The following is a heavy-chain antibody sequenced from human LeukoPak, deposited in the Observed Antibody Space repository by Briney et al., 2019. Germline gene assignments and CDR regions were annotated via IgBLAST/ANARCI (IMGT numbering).Heavy chain of an antibody. CDR2: ISGSGGST. D-gene: IGHD3-22*01. V-gene: IGHV3-23*01. Sequence: GGSLRLSCAASGFSFSNYAMGWVRQAPGKGLEWVSAISGSGGSTYYADSVKGRFTISRDNSKNTLYLQMNSLRAEDTAVYYCAKVVGVLVVITPGYFDYWGQGTLVTVSS. CDR1: GFSFSNYA. CDR3: AKVVGVLVVITPGYFDY. J-gene: IGHJ4*02.